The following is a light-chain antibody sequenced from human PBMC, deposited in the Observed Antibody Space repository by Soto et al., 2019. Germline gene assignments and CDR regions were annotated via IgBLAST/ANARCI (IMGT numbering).Light chain of an antibody. Sequence: QSALTQPPSASGSPGQSVTISCTGTSSDIGAFNSISWYQQYPGKAPKLMIFDISQRPSGVPDRFSGSKSANTASLTVSGRQDEDEADYYCSSHAGSDSLMVFGGGTKLTVL. V-gene: IGLV2-8*01. CDR2: DIS. CDR1: SSDIGAFNS. CDR3: SSHAGSDSLMV. J-gene: IGLJ2*01.